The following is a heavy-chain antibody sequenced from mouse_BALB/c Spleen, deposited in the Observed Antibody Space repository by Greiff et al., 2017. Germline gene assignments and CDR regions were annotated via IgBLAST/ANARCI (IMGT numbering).Heavy chain of an antibody. V-gene: IGHV5-17*02. CDR3: TRGSSPYYFDY. D-gene: IGHD1-1*01. Sequence: EVKLMESGGGLVQPGGSLKLSCAASGFTFSSFGMHWVRQAPEKGLEWVAYISSGSSTIYYADTVKGRFTISRDNPKNTLFLQMTSLRSEDTAMYYCTRGSSPYYFDYWGQGTTLTVSS. CDR1: GFTFSSFG. CDR2: ISSGSSTI. J-gene: IGHJ2*01.